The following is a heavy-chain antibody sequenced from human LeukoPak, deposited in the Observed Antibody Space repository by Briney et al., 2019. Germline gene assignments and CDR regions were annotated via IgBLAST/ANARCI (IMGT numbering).Heavy chain of an antibody. CDR2: IYWDDDK. Sequence: SGPTLVNPTQTLTLTCTFSGFSLSPSGVGVGWTRQPPGKALEWLALIYWDDDKRYSPSLKSRLTITKDTSRNQVVLTMTNMDPVDTATYYCAHRWVGSSWYWVYFDYWGQGTLVTVSS. CDR1: GFSLSPSGVG. J-gene: IGHJ4*02. V-gene: IGHV2-5*02. CDR3: AHRWVGSSWYWVYFDY. D-gene: IGHD6-13*01.